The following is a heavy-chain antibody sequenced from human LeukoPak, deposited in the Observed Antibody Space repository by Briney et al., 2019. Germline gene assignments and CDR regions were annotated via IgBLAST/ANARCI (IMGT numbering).Heavy chain of an antibody. J-gene: IGHJ4*02. Sequence: GGSLRLSCAASGYTFSGSAMHWVRQASGKGLEWVGRIRSKANSYATAYAASVKGRFTISRDDSKNTAYLQMNSLKTEDTAAYYCTRRQDGPYSGYDSFYWGQGTLVTVSS. D-gene: IGHD5-12*01. CDR3: TRRQDGPYSGYDSFY. CDR2: IRSKANSYAT. V-gene: IGHV3-73*01. CDR1: GYTFSGSA.